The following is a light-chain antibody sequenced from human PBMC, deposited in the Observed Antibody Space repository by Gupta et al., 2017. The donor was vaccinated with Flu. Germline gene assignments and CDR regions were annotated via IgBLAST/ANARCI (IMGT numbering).Light chain of an antibody. V-gene: IGKV4-1*01. CDR2: WAS. Sequence: DIVMTLSPDSLAVSLGERATINCKSSQSFLYSSNNKNYLAWYQQKPGQAPKLLIYWASTRESGVPERFSGSGSGTDFTLTISSLQAEDVAVYYCQQYESTPPTFGQGTKVEIK. CDR3: QQYESTPPT. CDR1: QSFLYSSNNKNY. J-gene: IGKJ1*01.